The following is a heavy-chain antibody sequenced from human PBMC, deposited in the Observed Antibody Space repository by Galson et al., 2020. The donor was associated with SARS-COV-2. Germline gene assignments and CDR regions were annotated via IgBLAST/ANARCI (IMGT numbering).Heavy chain of an antibody. D-gene: IGHD3-10*01. Sequence: GGSLRLSCVASGFTFSRVEMNWVRQAPGKGLEWISYISSRGGTIYYADSAKGRFTISRDNAKNSLYLQMTRLRAEDTAVYFCARGACDYGAGRYYTPWEGLLDNGGQGILVTVSS. CDR3: ARGACDYGAGRYYTPWEGLLDN. CDR1: GFTFSRVE. CDR2: ISSRGGTI. V-gene: IGHV3-48*03. J-gene: IGHJ4*02.